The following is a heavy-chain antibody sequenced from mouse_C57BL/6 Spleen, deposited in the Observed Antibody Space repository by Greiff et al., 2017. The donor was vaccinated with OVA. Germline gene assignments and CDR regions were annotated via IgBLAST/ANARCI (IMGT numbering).Heavy chain of an antibody. CDR1: GFTFSDYG. CDR2: ISSGSSTI. CDR3: ARGLPYYYAMDY. D-gene: IGHD3-1*01. J-gene: IGHJ4*01. Sequence: DVQLVESGGGLVKPGGTLKLSCAASGFTFSDYGMHWVRQAPEKGLEWVAYISSGSSTIYYADTVKGRFTISRDNAKNTLFLQMTSLRSEDTAMYYCARGLPYYYAMDYWGQGTSVTVSS. V-gene: IGHV5-17*01.